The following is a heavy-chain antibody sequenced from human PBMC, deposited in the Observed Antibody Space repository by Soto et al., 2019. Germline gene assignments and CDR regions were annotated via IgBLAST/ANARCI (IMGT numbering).Heavy chain of an antibody. Sequence: SETLSLTCAVYGWSFIGYYWIWLRQPPGKGLGWRGEINHSGSTNYNPSLKSRVTISVDTSKNQFSLKLSSVTAADTAVYYCARVGPYYYGSGSYYNAPYYYYYMDVWGKRTTVTVS. D-gene: IGHD3-10*01. CDR3: ARVGPYYYGSGSYYNAPYYYYYMDV. J-gene: IGHJ6*03. CDR2: INHSGST. V-gene: IGHV4-34*01. CDR1: GWSFIGYY.